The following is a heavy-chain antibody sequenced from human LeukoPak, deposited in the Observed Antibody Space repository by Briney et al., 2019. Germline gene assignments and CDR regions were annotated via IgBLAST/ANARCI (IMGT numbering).Heavy chain of an antibody. CDR1: GFTFNSYS. CDR2: IIGSGSEM. D-gene: IGHD1-26*01. Sequence: GGSLRLSCGVSGFTFNSYSMNWVRQAPGKGLEWVASIIGSGSEMFYADSLKGQFTISRDNSENSLYLQMNSLRVEDTAVYYCAKVQSDIVGAMFFAFDVWGQGTMVSVSS. CDR3: AKVQSDIVGAMFFAFDV. V-gene: IGHV3-21*06. J-gene: IGHJ3*01.